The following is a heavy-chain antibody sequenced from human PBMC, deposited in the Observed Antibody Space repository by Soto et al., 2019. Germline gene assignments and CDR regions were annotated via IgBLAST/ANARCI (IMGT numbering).Heavy chain of an antibody. Sequence: GGSLRLSCAASGFTFSSYGMHWVRQAPGKGLEWVAVISYDGSNKYYADSVKGRFTISRDNSKNTLYLQMNSLRAEDTAVYYCAKVPWEPTLNYYYGMDVWGQGTTVTVSS. V-gene: IGHV3-30*18. D-gene: IGHD1-26*01. CDR2: ISYDGSNK. CDR3: AKVPWEPTLNYYYGMDV. J-gene: IGHJ6*02. CDR1: GFTFSSYG.